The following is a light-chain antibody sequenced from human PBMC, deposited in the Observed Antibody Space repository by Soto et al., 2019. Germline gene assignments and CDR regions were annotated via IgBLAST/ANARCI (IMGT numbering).Light chain of an antibody. CDR1: QTISSW. CDR2: KAS. CDR3: QQYNSYSWT. Sequence: DIQMTQSPSTLSGSVGDRVTITCRASQTISSWLAWYQQKPGKAPKLLIYKASSLQSGVPSRFSGSGSGTEFTLTISSLQPDDVATYYCQQYNSYSWTFGQGTKV. J-gene: IGKJ1*01. V-gene: IGKV1-5*03.